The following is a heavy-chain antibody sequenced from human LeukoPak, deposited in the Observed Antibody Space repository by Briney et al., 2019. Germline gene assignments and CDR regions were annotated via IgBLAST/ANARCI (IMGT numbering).Heavy chain of an antibody. V-gene: IGHV4-31*03. CDR1: GGSISSGGYY. CDR2: IYDSGST. Sequence: PSETLSLTCTVSGGSISSGGYYWSWIRQHPGKGLEWIGYIYDSGSTYYNPSLKSRVTISVDTSKNQFSLKLSSVTAADTAVYYCARESRWPRRAFDIWGQGTMVTVSS. CDR3: ARESRWPRRAFDI. D-gene: IGHD4-23*01. J-gene: IGHJ3*02.